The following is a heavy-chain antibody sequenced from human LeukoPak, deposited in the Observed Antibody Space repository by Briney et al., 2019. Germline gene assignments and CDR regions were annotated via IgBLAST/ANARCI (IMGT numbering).Heavy chain of an antibody. CDR2: IYPGESDN. CDR1: GYNFTNYW. CDR3: ARRGIAVAGTPAEYFQH. D-gene: IGHD6-19*01. V-gene: IGHV5-51*01. J-gene: IGHJ1*01. Sequence: GESLKISCKGSGYNFTNYWIGWVRQMPGKGLEGMGIIYPGESDNRYSPSFQGWVTISADKSISPAYLHWSSLKASDTAMYYCARRGIAVAGTPAEYFQHWGQGTLVTVSS.